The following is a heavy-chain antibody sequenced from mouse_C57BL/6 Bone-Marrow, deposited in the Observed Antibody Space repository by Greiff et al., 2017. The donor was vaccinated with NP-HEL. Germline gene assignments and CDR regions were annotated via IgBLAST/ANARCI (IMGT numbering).Heavy chain of an antibody. CDR1: GFTFSSYA. J-gene: IGHJ3*01. D-gene: IGHD2-4*01. Sequence: EVQLVESGGGLVKPGGSLKLSCAASGFTFSSYAMSWVRQTPEKRLEWVATISDGGSYTYYPDNVKGRFTISRDNAKNNLYMQMSHLKTEDTGMYYGAREANMTTRGGWFAYWGQGKLVTVTA. CDR2: ISDGGSYT. CDR3: AREANMTTRGGWFAY. V-gene: IGHV5-4*01.